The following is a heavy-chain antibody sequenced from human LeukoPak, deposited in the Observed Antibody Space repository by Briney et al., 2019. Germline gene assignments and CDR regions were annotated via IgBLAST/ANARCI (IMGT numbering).Heavy chain of an antibody. CDR2: IYYSGST. D-gene: IGHD2-2*01. V-gene: IGHV4-59*01. J-gene: IGHJ6*02. CDR1: GGSISSYY. Sequence: SETLSLTCTVSGGSISSYYWSWIRQPPGKGLEWIGYIYYSGSTNYNPSLKSRVTISVDTSKNQFSLKLSSVTAADTAVYYCARAARYCSSTSCWGMDVWGQGTTVTVSS. CDR3: ARAARYCSSTSCWGMDV.